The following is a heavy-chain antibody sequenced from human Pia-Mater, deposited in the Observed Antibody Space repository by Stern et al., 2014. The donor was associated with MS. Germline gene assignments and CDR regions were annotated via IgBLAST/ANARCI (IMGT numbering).Heavy chain of an antibody. D-gene: IGHD1-14*01. CDR3: ARQTTAWASDV. V-gene: IGHV5-51*01. Sequence: DVQLVESGAELIRPGESLKISCKVSGFKFSIYWIAWVRQMPGKGLEWMGIIYPGDSETRYSPSFQGQVTMSADKSTSTAYLQWSSLNASDTAMYFCARQTTAWASDVWGQGTLVTVSS. J-gene: IGHJ4*02. CDR1: GFKFSIYW. CDR2: IYPGDSET.